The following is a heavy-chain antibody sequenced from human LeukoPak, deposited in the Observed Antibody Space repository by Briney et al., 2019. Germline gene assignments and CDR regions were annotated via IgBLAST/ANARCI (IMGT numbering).Heavy chain of an antibody. Sequence: SETLSLTCTVSGGSISSGSYYWSWIRQPAGKGLEWIGRIYTSGSTNYNPSLKSRVTISVDTSKNQFSLKLSSVTAADTAVYYRAREVKGYYDSSGYENFDYWGQGTLVTVSS. CDR2: IYTSGST. V-gene: IGHV4-61*02. J-gene: IGHJ4*02. CDR3: AREVKGYYDSSGYENFDY. D-gene: IGHD3-22*01. CDR1: GGSISSGSYY.